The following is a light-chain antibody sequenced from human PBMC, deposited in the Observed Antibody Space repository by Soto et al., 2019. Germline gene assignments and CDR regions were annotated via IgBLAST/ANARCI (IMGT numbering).Light chain of an antibody. CDR3: QSYDISLHNYV. Sequence: QSVLRQPPSVSGAPGHRFSISCTGSTSNIGAPYDVHWYQHLPGTAPKLLIYGDNNRPSGVPDRFSGSKSGTSASLAITRLQAEDEADYYCQSYDISLHNYVFGTGTKVTVL. CDR1: TSNIGAPYD. V-gene: IGLV1-40*01. J-gene: IGLJ1*01. CDR2: GDN.